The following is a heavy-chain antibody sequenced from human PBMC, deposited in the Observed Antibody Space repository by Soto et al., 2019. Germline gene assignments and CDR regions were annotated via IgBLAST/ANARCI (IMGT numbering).Heavy chain of an antibody. Sequence: QVQLVQSGAEVKKPGASVKVSCKASGYTFTSYDINWVRQATGQGLEWMGWMNPNSGNTGYAQKFQGRVTMTRNTSISTAYMEPSSLRSEDTAVYYCARVPYYDFWSGYFYWFDPWGQGTLVTVSS. J-gene: IGHJ5*02. D-gene: IGHD3-3*01. V-gene: IGHV1-8*01. CDR2: MNPNSGNT. CDR3: ARVPYYDFWSGYFYWFDP. CDR1: GYTFTSYD.